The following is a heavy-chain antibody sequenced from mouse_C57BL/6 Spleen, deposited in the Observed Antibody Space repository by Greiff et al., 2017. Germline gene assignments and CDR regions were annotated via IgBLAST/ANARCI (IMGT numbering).Heavy chain of an antibody. CDR1: GYTFTTYG. D-gene: IGHD2-4*01. CDR3: ARWDYEDYAMDY. CDR2: FNPGGGYT. J-gene: IGHJ4*01. Sequence: VQLKQSGADLAKPGASVKLSCKASGYTFTTYGLHWVKRSPGQGLEWIGKFNPGGGYTKSNQKLKDNATLTADKASITAYMQLSSLTYEDSAVYYCARWDYEDYAMDYWGQGTSVTVSS. V-gene: IGHV1-7*01.